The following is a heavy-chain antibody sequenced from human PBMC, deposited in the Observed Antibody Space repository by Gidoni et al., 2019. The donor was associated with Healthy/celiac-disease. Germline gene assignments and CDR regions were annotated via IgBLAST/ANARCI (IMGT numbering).Heavy chain of an antibody. D-gene: IGHD5-18*01. CDR3: ARAPYFRGYSYKAPFDY. J-gene: IGHJ4*02. CDR1: GYTFTSYY. CDR2: INPSGGST. V-gene: IGHV1-46*03. Sequence: QVQLVQSGAEVKKPGASVKVSCKASGYTFTSYYMHWVRQAPGQGLEWMGIINPSGGSTSYAQKFQGRVTMTRDTSTSTVYMELSSLRSEDTAVYYCARAPYFRGYSYKAPFDYWGQGTLVTVSS.